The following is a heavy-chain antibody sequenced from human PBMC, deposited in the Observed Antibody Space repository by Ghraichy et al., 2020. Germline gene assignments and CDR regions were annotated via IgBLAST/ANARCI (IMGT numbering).Heavy chain of an antibody. CDR1: GGSISSYY. D-gene: IGHD4-17*01. CDR2: IYYSGST. CDR3: ARDSHDYGDRGLDY. Sequence: SETLSLTCTVSGGSISSYYWSWIRQPPGKGLEWIGYIYYSGSTNYNPSLKSRVTISVDTSKNQFSLKLSSVTAADTAVYYCARDSHDYGDRGLDYWGQGTLVTVSS. J-gene: IGHJ4*02. V-gene: IGHV4-59*01.